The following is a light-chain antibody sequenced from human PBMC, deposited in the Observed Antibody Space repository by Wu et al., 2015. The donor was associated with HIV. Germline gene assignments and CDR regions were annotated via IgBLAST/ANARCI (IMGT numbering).Light chain of an antibody. CDR2: SAS. V-gene: IGKV1-27*01. Sequence: DIQMTQSPSSLSASVGDRVTITCRASQTISYYLAWYQQKPGRVPELLIYSASTLRPGVPSRFSGTGYGTEFTLTISSLQPEDAATYFCQKXNSAPRTFGQGTKVDIK. J-gene: IGKJ1*01. CDR3: QKXNSAPRT. CDR1: QTISYY.